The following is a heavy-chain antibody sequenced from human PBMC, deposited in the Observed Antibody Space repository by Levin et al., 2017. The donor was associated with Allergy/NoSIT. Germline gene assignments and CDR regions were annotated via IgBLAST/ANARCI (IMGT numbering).Heavy chain of an antibody. CDR1: GGSFRGYY. V-gene: IGHV4-34*01. J-gene: IGHJ5*02. CDR3: ANSGRHYCSNTSCDWLPSWFDP. D-gene: IGHD2-2*01. Sequence: PSATLSLTCAIYGGSFRGYYWSWIRQPPGKGLEWLVSPTDPFLPPSPPSLPLLFTISIDTSKNQFSLKLRSVTAADTAVYYCANSGRHYCSNTSCDWLPSWFDPWGQGALVTVSS. CDR2: PTDPFLP.